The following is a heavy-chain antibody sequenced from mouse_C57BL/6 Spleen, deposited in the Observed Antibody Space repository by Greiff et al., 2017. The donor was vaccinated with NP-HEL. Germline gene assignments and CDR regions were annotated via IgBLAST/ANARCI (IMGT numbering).Heavy chain of an antibody. J-gene: IGHJ1*03. CDR1: GYTFTSYG. CDR2: IYPRSGNT. CDR3: ARGYYGSSAYWYFDV. Sequence: QVQLKESGAELARPGASVKLSCKASGYTFTSYGISWVKQRTGQGLEWIGEIYPRSGNTYYNEKFKGKATLTADKSSSTAYMELRSLTSEDSAVYFCARGYYGSSAYWYFDVWGTGTTVTVSS. V-gene: IGHV1-81*01. D-gene: IGHD1-1*01.